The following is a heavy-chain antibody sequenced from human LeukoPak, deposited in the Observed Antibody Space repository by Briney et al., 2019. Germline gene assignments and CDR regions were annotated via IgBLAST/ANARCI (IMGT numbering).Heavy chain of an antibody. D-gene: IGHD3-16*01. CDR3: AGTKYIGAAIDY. CDR1: GFTFSSYS. J-gene: IGHJ4*02. Sequence: GGSLRLSCAASGFTFSSYSMHWVRHAPGKGLMWVSRLKSDGSSTGYAGSVKGRFTISRDYAKNTLYLQMNSLRVEDTAVYYCAGTKYIGAAIDYWGQGTLVTVSS. CDR2: LKSDGSST. V-gene: IGHV3-74*01.